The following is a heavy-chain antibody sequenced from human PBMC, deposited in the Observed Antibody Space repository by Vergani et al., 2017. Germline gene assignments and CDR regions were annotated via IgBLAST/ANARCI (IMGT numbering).Heavy chain of an antibody. V-gene: IGHV3-33*01. CDR3: ARDLWFGELSPMDV. J-gene: IGHJ6*02. D-gene: IGHD3-10*01. Sequence: QVQLVESGGGVVQPGRSLRLSCAASGFTFSSYGMHWVRQAPGKGLEWVAVIWYDGSNKYYADSVKGRFTISRDNAKNSLYLQMNSLRAEDTAVYYCARDLWFGELSPMDVWGQGP. CDR1: GFTFSSYG. CDR2: IWYDGSNK.